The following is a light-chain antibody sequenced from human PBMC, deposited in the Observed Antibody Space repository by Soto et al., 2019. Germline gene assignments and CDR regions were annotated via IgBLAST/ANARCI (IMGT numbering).Light chain of an antibody. CDR2: LGS. V-gene: IGKV2-28*01. CDR3: MAPRSTART. CDR1: QSLLHRNGHNY. J-gene: IGKJ1*01. Sequence: RSSQSLLHRNGHNYLDWYQQKPGQSPQLLIYLGSNRASGVPDRFIGSGSGTAFALSLRTLDSWEVGVPFCMAPRSTARTLGEGTKVDIK.